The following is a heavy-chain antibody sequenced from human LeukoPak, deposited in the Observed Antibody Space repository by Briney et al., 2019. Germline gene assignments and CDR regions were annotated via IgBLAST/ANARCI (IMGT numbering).Heavy chain of an antibody. Sequence: PGGSLRLSCAASGFTFSSYAMSWVRQAPGKGLEWVSTITGGGSTTYYADSVKGRFTISRDNSKNTLYLQMNSLRAEDTALYYCARESPVAATGRSWFDSWGQGTQVTVSS. CDR3: ARESPVAATGRSWFDS. CDR1: GFTFSSYA. V-gene: IGHV3-23*01. J-gene: IGHJ5*01. CDR2: ITGGGSTT. D-gene: IGHD6-13*01.